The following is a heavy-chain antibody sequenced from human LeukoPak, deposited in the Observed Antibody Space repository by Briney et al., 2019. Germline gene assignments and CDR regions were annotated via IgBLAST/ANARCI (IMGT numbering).Heavy chain of an antibody. J-gene: IGHJ4*02. CDR2: IYYSGST. D-gene: IGHD2-2*01. V-gene: IGHV4-31*03. CDR3: ARADIVVVPGRLRGYYFDY. Sequence: PSETLSLTCTVSGGSISSGGYYWSWIRQRPGKGLEWIGYIYYSGSTYYNPSLKSRVTISVDTSKNQFSLKLSSVTAADTAVYYCARADIVVVPGRLRGYYFDYWGQGTLVTVSS. CDR1: GGSISSGGYY.